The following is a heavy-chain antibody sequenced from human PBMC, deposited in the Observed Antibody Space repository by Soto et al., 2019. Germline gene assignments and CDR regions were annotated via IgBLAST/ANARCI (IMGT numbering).Heavy chain of an antibody. D-gene: IGHD6-13*01. CDR1: GFTFSSYG. V-gene: IGHV3-30*18. CDR2: ISYDGSNK. CDR3: AKVLIAAANDYYGMDV. J-gene: IGHJ6*01. Sequence: QVQLVESGGGVVQPGRSLRLSCAASGFTFSSYGMHWVRQAPGKGLEWVAVISYDGSNKYYADSVKGRFTISRDNSKNTLYLQMNSLRAEDTAVYYCAKVLIAAANDYYGMDVW.